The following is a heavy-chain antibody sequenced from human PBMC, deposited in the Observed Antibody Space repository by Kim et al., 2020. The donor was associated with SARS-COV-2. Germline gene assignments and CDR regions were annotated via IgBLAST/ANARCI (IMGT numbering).Heavy chain of an antibody. J-gene: IGHJ2*01. V-gene: IGHV3-23*01. Sequence: TYCADPVKGRCTIYRYNSKNTLYLQMNSLRSEDTAVYYCAKALNCYCDLWGRGALVTVSS. CDR2: T. CDR3: AKALNCYCDL.